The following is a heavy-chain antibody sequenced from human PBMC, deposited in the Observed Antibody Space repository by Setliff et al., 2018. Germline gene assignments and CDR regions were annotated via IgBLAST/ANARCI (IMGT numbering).Heavy chain of an antibody. CDR3: ARAPRGPLSVVLALDY. J-gene: IGHJ4*02. CDR2: ISTYNGHT. CDR1: GYTFTNYG. D-gene: IGHD2-21*01. Sequence: ASVKVSCKASGYTFTNYGFSWVRQAPGQGLEWMGWISTYNGHTNYAQKLQGRVTLTTDTATSTAYMELKSLRSDDTAVYYCARAPRGPLSVVLALDYWGQGTLVTVSS. V-gene: IGHV1-18*01.